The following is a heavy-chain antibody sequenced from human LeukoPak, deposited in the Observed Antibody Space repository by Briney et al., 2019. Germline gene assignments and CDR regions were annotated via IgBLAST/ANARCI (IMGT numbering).Heavy chain of an antibody. V-gene: IGHV4-39*07. J-gene: IGHJ4*02. D-gene: IGHD3-22*01. Sequence: TSETLSLTCTVSGGSISSSSYYWGWIRQPPGKGLEWIGSIYYSGSTYYNPSLKSRVTISVDTSKNQFSLKLSSVTAADTAVYYCASDSSGYYYNAYWGQGTLVTVSS. CDR2: IYYSGST. CDR1: GGSISSSSYY. CDR3: ASDSSGYYYNAY.